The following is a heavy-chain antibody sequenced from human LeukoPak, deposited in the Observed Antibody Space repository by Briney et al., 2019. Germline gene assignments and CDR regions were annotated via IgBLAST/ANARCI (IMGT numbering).Heavy chain of an antibody. CDR2: IYYSGST. J-gene: IGHJ4*02. D-gene: IGHD3-10*01. CDR3: ARTELLWFGEFFFDY. V-gene: IGHV4-59*08. Sequence: SETLSLTCTVSGGSISSYYWSWIRQPPGKGLEWIGYIYYSGSTNYNPSLKSRVTISVDTSKNQFSLKLSSVTAADTAVYYCARTELLWFGEFFFDYWGQGTLVTVSS. CDR1: GGSISSYY.